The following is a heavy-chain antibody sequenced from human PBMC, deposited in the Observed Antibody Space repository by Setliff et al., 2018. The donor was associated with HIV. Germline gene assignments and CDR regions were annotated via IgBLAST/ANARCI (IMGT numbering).Heavy chain of an antibody. Sequence: ASVKVSCKASGYTFTSYAMHWVRQAPGQRLEWMGWINAGNGNIKYSQKSQGRVTITRDTSASTAYIALSSLSSEDTAVYYCARVAEETYSDFWGGYYPFDIWGQGTLVTVSS. CDR3: ARVAEETYSDFWGGYYPFDI. V-gene: IGHV1-3*01. D-gene: IGHD3-3*01. J-gene: IGHJ4*02. CDR1: GYTFTSYA. CDR2: INAGNGNI.